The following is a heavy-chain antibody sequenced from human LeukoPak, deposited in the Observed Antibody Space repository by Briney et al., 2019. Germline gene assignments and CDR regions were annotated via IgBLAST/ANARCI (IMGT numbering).Heavy chain of an antibody. CDR3: ARESRVVASNWFDP. V-gene: IGHV4-31*03. CDR2: IYYSGST. J-gene: IGHJ5*02. CDR1: GGSISSGGYY. D-gene: IGHD5-12*01. Sequence: PSETLSLTCTVSGGSISSGGYYWSWIRQHPGKGLEWIGYIYYSGSTHYNPSLKSRVTISVDTSKNQFSLKLSSVTAADTAVYYCARESRVVASNWFDPWGQGTLVTVSS.